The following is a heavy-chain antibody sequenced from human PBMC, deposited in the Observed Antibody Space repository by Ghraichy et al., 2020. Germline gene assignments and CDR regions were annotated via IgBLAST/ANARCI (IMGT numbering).Heavy chain of an antibody. CDR1: GFTVSSNY. CDR3: AREVVGFGESHD. Sequence: GGSLRLSCAASGFTVSSNYMSWVRQAPGKGLEWVSVIYSGGSTYYADSVKGRFTISRDNSKNTLYLQMNSLRAEDTAVYYCAREVVGFGESHDWGQGTLVTVSS. D-gene: IGHD3-10*01. V-gene: IGHV3-53*01. CDR2: IYSGGST. J-gene: IGHJ4*02.